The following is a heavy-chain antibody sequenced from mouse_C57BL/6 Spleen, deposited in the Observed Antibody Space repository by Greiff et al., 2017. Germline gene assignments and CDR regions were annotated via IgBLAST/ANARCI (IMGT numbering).Heavy chain of an antibody. CDR2: IYPSDSET. D-gene: IGHD4-1*01. V-gene: IGHV1-61*01. CDR1: GYTFTSYW. J-gene: IGHJ4*01. CDR3: AITGSYYAMDY. Sequence: QVQLQQPGAELVRPGSSVKLSCKASGYTFTSYWMDWVKQRPGQGLEWIGNIYPSDSETHYNQKFKDKATLTVDKSSSTAYMQLSSLTSEDSAVXYCAITGSYYAMDYWGQGTSVTVSS.